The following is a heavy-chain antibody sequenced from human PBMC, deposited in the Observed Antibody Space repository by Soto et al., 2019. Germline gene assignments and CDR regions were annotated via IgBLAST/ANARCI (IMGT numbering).Heavy chain of an antibody. J-gene: IGHJ3*02. CDR2: ISSSGSTI. CDR1: GFTFSSYE. V-gene: IGHV3-48*03. CDR3: ARDRSFLPILFDI. D-gene: IGHD2-21*01. Sequence: HPGGSLRLSCAASGFTFSSYEMNWVRQAPGKGLEWVSYISSSGSTIYYADSVKGRFTISRDNAKNSLYLQMNSLRAEDTAVYYCARDRSFLPILFDIWGQGTMVTVSS.